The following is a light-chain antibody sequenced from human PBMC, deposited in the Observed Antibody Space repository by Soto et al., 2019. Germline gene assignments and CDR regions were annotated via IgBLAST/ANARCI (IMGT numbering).Light chain of an antibody. Sequence: EIVLTQSPATLSLSPGERATLSCRASQSVSSYLAWYQQKPGQAPRLLIYDASNRATGIPARFSGSGSGAEFTLTINSLQAEDCAVYYCQQYYNWPRTFGQGTQLEIK. CDR2: DAS. V-gene: IGKV3-11*01. CDR1: QSVSSY. CDR3: QQYYNWPRT. J-gene: IGKJ5*01.